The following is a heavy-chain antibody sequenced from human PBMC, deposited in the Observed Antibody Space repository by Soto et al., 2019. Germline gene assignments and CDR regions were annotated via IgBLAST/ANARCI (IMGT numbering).Heavy chain of an antibody. CDR3: ARGATVTQYDY. Sequence: SETLSLTCTVSGVSVSSGSFYWAWIRQPPGKGLEWIGFISYSGTTNYNPSLKSRVTISVDTSRSQIPLKVSSLTAADSAVYYCARGATVTQYDYWGQGTLVTVSS. D-gene: IGHD4-17*01. CDR1: GVSVSSGSFY. CDR2: ISYSGTT. V-gene: IGHV4-61*01. J-gene: IGHJ4*02.